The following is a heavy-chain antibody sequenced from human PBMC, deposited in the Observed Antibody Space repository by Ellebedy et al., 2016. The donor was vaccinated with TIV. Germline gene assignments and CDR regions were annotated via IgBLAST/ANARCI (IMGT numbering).Heavy chain of an antibody. CDR2: IYPGDSYT. V-gene: IGHV5-51*01. J-gene: IGHJ4*02. Sequence: GESLKISCKGSGYRFTSYWIGWVRQMPGKGLEWMGMIYPGDSYTRYSPSFQGQVTISADKSISTAYLQWRSLKASDTAMYYCARRENAETAMALHYWGQGTLVTVSS. CDR1: GYRFTSYW. CDR3: ARRENAETAMALHY. D-gene: IGHD5-18*01.